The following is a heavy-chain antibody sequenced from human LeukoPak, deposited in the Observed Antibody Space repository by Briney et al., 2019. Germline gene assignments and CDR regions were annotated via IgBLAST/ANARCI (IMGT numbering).Heavy chain of an antibody. Sequence: GGSLRLSCAASGFTVSSNYMSWVRQAPGKGLEWVSVIYSGGSTYYADSVKGRFTISRDNSKNTLYLQMNSLRAEDTAVYCCARGGAGYSYRSWFDPWGQGTLVTVSS. D-gene: IGHD5-18*01. CDR2: IYSGGST. V-gene: IGHV3-66*01. J-gene: IGHJ5*02. CDR3: ARGGAGYSYRSWFDP. CDR1: GFTVSSNY.